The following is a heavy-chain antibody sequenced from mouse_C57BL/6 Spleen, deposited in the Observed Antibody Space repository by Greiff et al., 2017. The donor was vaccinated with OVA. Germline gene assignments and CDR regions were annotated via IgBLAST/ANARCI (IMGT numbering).Heavy chain of an antibody. Sequence: QVQLQQSGPELVKPGASVKLSCKASGYTFTSYDINWVKQRPGQGLEWIGWIYPRDGSTKYNEKFKGKATLTVDKSSSTAYMELNSLTSEASAVYFCARSGGNTCFAYWGQGTPLTVSA. CDR2: IYPRDGST. J-gene: IGHJ3*01. V-gene: IGHV1-85*01. CDR1: GYTFTSYD. D-gene: IGHD2-1*01. CDR3: ARSGGNTCFAY.